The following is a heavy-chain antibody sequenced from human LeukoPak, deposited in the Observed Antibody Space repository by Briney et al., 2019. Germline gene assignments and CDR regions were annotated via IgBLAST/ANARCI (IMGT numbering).Heavy chain of an antibody. CDR2: ISSTSSYI. Sequence: WGSLRLSCVVSGFTLSRYNMNWVRQAPGKGLEWVSSISSTSSYIYSAASVKGRFSISSDNAKNSLYLQMNSLRAGDTAVYYCASGSSLDYWGQGTLVTVSS. D-gene: IGHD1-26*01. CDR1: GFTLSRYN. CDR3: ASGSSLDY. J-gene: IGHJ4*02. V-gene: IGHV3-21*01.